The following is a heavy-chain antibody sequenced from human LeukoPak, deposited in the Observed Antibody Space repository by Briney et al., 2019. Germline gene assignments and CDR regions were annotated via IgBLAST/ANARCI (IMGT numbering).Heavy chain of an antibody. CDR1: GGTFSSHT. V-gene: IGHV1-69*02. CDR2: IIPILGIA. D-gene: IGHD5-24*01. J-gene: IGHJ4*02. Sequence: KVSCKASGGTFSSHTISWVRQAPGQGLEWMGRIIPILGIANYAQKFQGRVTITADKSTSTAYMELSSLRSEDTAVYYCARRDGYNPFDYWGQGTLVTVSS. CDR3: ARRDGYNPFDY.